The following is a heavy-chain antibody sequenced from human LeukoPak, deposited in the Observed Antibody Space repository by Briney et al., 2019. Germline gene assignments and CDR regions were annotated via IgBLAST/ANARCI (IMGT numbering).Heavy chain of an antibody. CDR3: ASKSSDHGELRFDY. CDR1: GDSTNTYF. CDR2: IYYTGTT. Sequence: SETLSLTRTKSGDSTNTYFWSWIRQPPGKGLEWIGYIYYTGTTNYNPSLKSRVTISVDTSKNQFSLRLSSVTAADTAVYYCASKSSDHGELRFDYWGQGTLVTVSS. J-gene: IGHJ4*02. D-gene: IGHD4-17*01. V-gene: IGHV4-59*01.